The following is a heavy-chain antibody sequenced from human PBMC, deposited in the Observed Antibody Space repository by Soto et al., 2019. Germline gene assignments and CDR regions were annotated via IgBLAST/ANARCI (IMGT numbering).Heavy chain of an antibody. V-gene: IGHV4-4*02. Sequence: PSETLSLTCAVSGGSISSSNWWSWVRQPPGKGLEWIGEIYHSGSTNYNPSLKSRVTISVDKSKNQFSLKLSSVTAADTAVYYCARDXQGDRYSSGWDIFDYWGQGTLVTV. CDR1: GGSISSSNW. CDR3: ARDXQGDRYSSGWDIFDY. D-gene: IGHD6-19*01. CDR2: IYHSGST. J-gene: IGHJ4*02.